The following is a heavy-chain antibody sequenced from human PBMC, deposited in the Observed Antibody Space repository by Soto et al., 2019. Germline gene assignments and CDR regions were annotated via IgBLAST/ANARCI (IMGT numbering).Heavy chain of an antibody. Sequence: EVQLLESGGKLVQPGGSLTLSCAASGFTFSTYAMAWVRQAPGKGLEWVSGVSASGLNTDYADPVKGRFYISRDNSKNTVSLHMNSLRAEDTALYYCAKGRPRRTSGYFLDYWGQGTPVTVSS. J-gene: IGHJ4*02. CDR3: AKGRPRRTSGYFLDY. CDR1: GFTFSTYA. CDR2: VSASGLNT. V-gene: IGHV3-23*01. D-gene: IGHD1-1*01.